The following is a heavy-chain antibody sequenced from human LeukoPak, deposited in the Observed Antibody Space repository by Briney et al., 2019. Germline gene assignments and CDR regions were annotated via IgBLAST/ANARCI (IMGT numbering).Heavy chain of an antibody. J-gene: IGHJ3*02. CDR1: GFTFSHYT. D-gene: IGHD3-22*01. CDR3: AGTYYYDKGAFDI. CDR2: IRHDANER. V-gene: IGHV3-7*03. Sequence: GGSLRLSCAASGFTFSHYTMNWVRQAPGKGLEWVANIRHDANERYYVDSVKGRFTISRDNANNSLYLQMNSLRAEDTAVYYCAGTYYYDKGAFDIWGQGTMVTVSS.